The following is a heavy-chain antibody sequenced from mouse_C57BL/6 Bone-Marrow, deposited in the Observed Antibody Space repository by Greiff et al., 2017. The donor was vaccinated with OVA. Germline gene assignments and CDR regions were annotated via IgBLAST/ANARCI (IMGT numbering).Heavy chain of an antibody. J-gene: IGHJ1*03. CDR3: ARYGNYVWYFDV. D-gene: IGHD2-1*01. V-gene: IGHV7-3*01. Sequence: DVMLVESGGGLVQPGGSLSLSCAASGFTFTDYYMSWVRQPPGTALEWLGFIRNKANGYTTEYSASVKGRFTISRDNSQSILYLQMNALRAEDSATYYGARYGNYVWYFDVWGTGTTVTVSS. CDR2: IRNKANGYTT. CDR1: GFTFTDYY.